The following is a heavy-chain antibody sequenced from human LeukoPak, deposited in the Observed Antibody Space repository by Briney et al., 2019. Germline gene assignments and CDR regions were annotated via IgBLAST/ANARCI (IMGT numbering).Heavy chain of an antibody. CDR1: GYPFTTWE. CDR2: VHPNSGNT. J-gene: IGHJ6*03. D-gene: IGHD2-2*01. CDR3: ASGGSAAARGFTYYYYMDV. V-gene: IGHV1-8*01. Sequence: ASVKVSCKTSGYPFTTWEINWVRQAAGQGLEWMGWVHPNSGNTAYAQKFQGRVTMTRDTSISTAYMELSGLRFDDTAVYFCASGGSAAARGFTYYYYMDVWGKGTTVTVSS.